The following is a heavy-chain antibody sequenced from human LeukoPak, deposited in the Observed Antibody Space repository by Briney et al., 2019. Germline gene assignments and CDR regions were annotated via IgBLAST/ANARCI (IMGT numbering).Heavy chain of an antibody. Sequence: GGSLRLSCAASGFTVSSNYMSWVRQAPGQGLEWVSVIYSGGSTYYADSVKGRFTISRDNSKNTLSLQMNSLRPEDTAVYYCARAHLSSSSTDYMDVWGKGTTVTVSS. D-gene: IGHD6-6*01. CDR1: GFTVSSNY. J-gene: IGHJ6*03. CDR3: ARAHLSSSSTDYMDV. V-gene: IGHV3-53*05. CDR2: IYSGGST.